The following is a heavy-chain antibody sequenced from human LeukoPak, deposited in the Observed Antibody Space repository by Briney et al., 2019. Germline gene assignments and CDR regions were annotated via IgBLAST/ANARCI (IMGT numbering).Heavy chain of an antibody. J-gene: IGHJ4*02. D-gene: IGHD1-1*01. CDR1: GFTFSNYE. V-gene: IGHV3-48*03. Sequence: PGGSLRLSCAASGFTFSNYEMNWVRQAPEKGLEWISYISGSGGIMFYADSVKGRFTISRDNAKNSVYLQMSSLKAEDTAVYYCAREYPDNGDAWGYWGQGTLVTVSS. CDR2: ISGSGGIM. CDR3: AREYPDNGDAWGY.